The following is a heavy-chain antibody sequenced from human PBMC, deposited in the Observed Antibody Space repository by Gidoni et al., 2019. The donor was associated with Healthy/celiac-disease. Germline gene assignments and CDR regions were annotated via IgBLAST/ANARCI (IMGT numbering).Heavy chain of an antibody. CDR2: RSYDGRNK. CDR3: AREKDSSSWLDAFDI. Sequence: QVQLVESGGGVVQPGRSLRLSCAASGFTFSSYAMHWVRQAPGKGMEWVAVRSYDGRNKYYADSVKGRFTISRDNSKNTLYLQMNSLRAEDTAVYYCAREKDSSSWLDAFDIWGQGTMVTVSS. V-gene: IGHV3-30*04. CDR1: GFTFSSYA. D-gene: IGHD6-13*01. J-gene: IGHJ3*02.